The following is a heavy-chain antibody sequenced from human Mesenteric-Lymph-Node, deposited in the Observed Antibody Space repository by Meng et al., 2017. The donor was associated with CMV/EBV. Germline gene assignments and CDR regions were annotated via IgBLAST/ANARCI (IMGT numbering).Heavy chain of an antibody. CDR3: TTDGSYYDFWSGYYAPNYYYGMDV. D-gene: IGHD3-3*01. J-gene: IGHJ6*02. CDR2: IKSKTDGGTT. CDR1: GFTFSNAW. Sequence: GESLKISCAASGFTFSNAWMSWVRQAPGKGLEWVGRIKSKTDGGTTDYAAPVKGRFTISRDDSKNTLYLQMNSLKTEDTAVYYCTTDGSYYDFWSGYYAPNYYYGMDVWGQGTTVTVSS. V-gene: IGHV3-15*01.